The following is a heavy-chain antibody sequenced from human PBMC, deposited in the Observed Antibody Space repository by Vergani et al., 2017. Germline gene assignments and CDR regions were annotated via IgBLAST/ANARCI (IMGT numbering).Heavy chain of an antibody. Sequence: QLQLQESDPGLVKPSETLSLTCTVSGGSIRSTFYYWGWIRQPPGKGLEWIGTIYYSGSTYYNPSLKSRVTISVDTSKNQFSLKLNSVTAADTAVYYCARGLTAAGRGYYYYYGMDVWGQGTTVTVSS. CDR1: GGSIRSTFYY. D-gene: IGHD6-25*01. V-gene: IGHV4-39*02. J-gene: IGHJ6*02. CDR3: ARGLTAAGRGYYYYYGMDV. CDR2: IYYSGST.